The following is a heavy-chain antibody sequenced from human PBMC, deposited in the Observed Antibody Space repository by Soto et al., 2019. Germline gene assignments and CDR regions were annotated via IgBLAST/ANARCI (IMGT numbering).Heavy chain of an antibody. CDR3: AKEDCSSTSCHPYGYNWFDP. CDR2: ISGSGGST. J-gene: IGHJ5*02. V-gene: IGHV3-23*01. D-gene: IGHD2-2*01. CDR1: GFTFSSYA. Sequence: PGGSLRLSCAASGFTFSSYAMSWVRQAPGKGLEWVSAISGSGGSTYYADSVKGRFTISRDNSKNTLYLQMNSLRAEDTAVYYCAKEDCSSTSCHPYGYNWFDPWGQGTLVTVSS.